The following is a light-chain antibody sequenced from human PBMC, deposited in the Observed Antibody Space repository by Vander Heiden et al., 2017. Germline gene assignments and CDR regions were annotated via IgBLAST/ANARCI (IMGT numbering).Light chain of an antibody. CDR1: QSVSSSY. CDR3: QQYGGSPYT. CDR2: GAS. V-gene: IGKV3-20*01. J-gene: IGKJ2*01. Sequence: EIVLTQSPGTLSLSPGERATLSCRASQSVSSSYLAWYQQKPGQAPRLLTYGASTRATGIPDRFSGSGSGTDFTLTISRLEPEDFAVYFCQQYGGSPYTFGQGTKLEI.